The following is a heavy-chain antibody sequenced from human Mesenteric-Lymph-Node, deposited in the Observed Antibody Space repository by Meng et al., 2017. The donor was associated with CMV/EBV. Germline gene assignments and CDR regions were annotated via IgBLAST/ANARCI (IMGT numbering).Heavy chain of an antibody. V-gene: IGHV3-21*01. CDR3: ARANDFWSGLLDY. CDR2: VSSSSSYI. D-gene: IGHD3-3*01. CDR1: GFTFSSYS. J-gene: IGHJ4*02. Sequence: GGSLRFSCAASGFTFSSYSMNWVRQAPGKGLEWVSSVSSSSSYIYYADSVKGRFTISRDNAKNSLYLQMNSLRAEDTAVYYCARANDFWSGLLDYWGQGTLVTVSS.